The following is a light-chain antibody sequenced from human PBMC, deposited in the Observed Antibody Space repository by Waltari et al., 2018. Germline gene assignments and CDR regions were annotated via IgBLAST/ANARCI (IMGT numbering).Light chain of an antibody. CDR1: ISNLGTNY. Sequence: QSVLTQPPSASGTPGQRVTISCSGSISNLGTNYVYWYQQFPGTAPKLLIQRNNPRPSGVPARFSGSKSGTSASLAISGLRSEDEADYYCASWDDSLSVGVFGGGTKLTVL. V-gene: IGLV1-47*01. CDR2: RNN. CDR3: ASWDDSLSVGV. J-gene: IGLJ3*02.